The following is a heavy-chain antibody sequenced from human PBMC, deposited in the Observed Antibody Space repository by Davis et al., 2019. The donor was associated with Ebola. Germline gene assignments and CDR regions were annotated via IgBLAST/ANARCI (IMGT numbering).Heavy chain of an antibody. V-gene: IGHV3-66*01. J-gene: IGHJ4*02. D-gene: IGHD3-10*01. CDR1: GVTVSTKF. Sequence: GESLKISCAASGVTVSTKFMSWVRQAPGKGLEWVSVIYGGGSTYYADSVKGRFTISRDNSKNTLYLQMNSLRAEDTAVYYCARAEVRGVSDFDYWGQGTLVTVSS. CDR3: ARAEVRGVSDFDY. CDR2: IYGGGST.